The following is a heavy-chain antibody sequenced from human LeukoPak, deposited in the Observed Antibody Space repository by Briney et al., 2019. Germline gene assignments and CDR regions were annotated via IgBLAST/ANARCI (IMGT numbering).Heavy chain of an antibody. J-gene: IGHJ4*02. CDR3: ARGQPKYSSSWYGY. CDR1: GGSFSGYY. V-gene: IGHV4-34*01. Sequence: PSETLSLTCAVYGGSFSGYYWSWIRQPPGKGLEWIGEINHSGSTNYNPSLKSRVTISVDTSKNQFSLRLSSVTAADTAVYYCARGQPKYSSSWYGYWGQGTLVTVSS. CDR2: INHSGST. D-gene: IGHD6-13*01.